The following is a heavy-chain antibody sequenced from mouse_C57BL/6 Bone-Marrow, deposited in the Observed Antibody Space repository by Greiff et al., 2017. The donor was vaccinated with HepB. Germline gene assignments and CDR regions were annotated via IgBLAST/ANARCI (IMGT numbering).Heavy chain of an antibody. CDR3: ERGDYGSGAYAY. D-gene: IGHD1-1*01. CDR1: GYTFTSYG. J-gene: IGHJ3*01. V-gene: IGHV1-81*01. CDR2: IYPRSGNT. Sequence: QVQLQQSGAELARPGASVKLSCKASGYTFTSYGISWVKQRTGQGLEWIGEIYPRSGNTYYNEKFKGKATLTADKSSSTAYMELRSLTSEDSAVYFCERGDYGSGAYAYWGQGTLVTVSA.